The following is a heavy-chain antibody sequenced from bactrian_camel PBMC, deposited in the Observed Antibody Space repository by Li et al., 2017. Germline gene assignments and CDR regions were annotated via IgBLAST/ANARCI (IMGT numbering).Heavy chain of an antibody. CDR1: GFTFSSYD. V-gene: IGHV3S1*01. J-gene: IGHJ4*01. Sequence: HVQLVESGGGLVQPGGSLRLSCAASGFTFSSYDMSWVRQAPGKGLEWLSSITADGTTYYAASVSGRFTASRDNAQNTLYLQLADLKSEDTALYYCAKTAVAALSEWGRGTQVTVS. CDR3: AKTAVAALSE. CDR2: SITADGTT. D-gene: IGHD3*01.